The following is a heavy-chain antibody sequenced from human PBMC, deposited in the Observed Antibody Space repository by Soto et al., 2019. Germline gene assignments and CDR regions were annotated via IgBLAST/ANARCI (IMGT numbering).Heavy chain of an antibody. J-gene: IGHJ4*02. V-gene: IGHV1-18*01. CDR1: GYTFTSYG. CDR3: ARDGNLGIAVAGTANY. Sequence: ASVKVSCKASGYTFTSYGISWVRQAPGQGLEWMGWISAYNGNTNYAQKLQGRVTMTTDTSTSTAYMELRSLRSDDTAVYYCARDGNLGIAVAGTANYWGQGTLVTVS. D-gene: IGHD6-19*01. CDR2: ISAYNGNT.